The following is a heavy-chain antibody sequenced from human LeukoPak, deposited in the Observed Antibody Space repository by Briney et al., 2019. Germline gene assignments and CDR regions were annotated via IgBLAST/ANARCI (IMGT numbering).Heavy chain of an antibody. Sequence: GRSLRLSCAASGFTFSSYTMHWVRQAPGKGLEWVAVISYDGSNKYYADSVKGRFTISRDNSKNTVYLQMNSLRAEDTAVYYCAREAVTPLEMDHWGQGTLVTVSS. CDR1: GFTFSSYT. CDR3: AREAVTPLEMDH. D-gene: IGHD5-24*01. J-gene: IGHJ4*02. CDR2: ISYDGSNK. V-gene: IGHV3-30-3*01.